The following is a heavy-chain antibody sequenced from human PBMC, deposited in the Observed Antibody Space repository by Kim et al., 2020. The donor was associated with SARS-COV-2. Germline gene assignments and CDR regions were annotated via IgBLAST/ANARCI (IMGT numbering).Heavy chain of an antibody. Sequence: ASVKVSCKASGYTFTGHYIHWLRQAPGQGLEWMGWINPNSGDASYAQESQGRVTMTSDTSISTAYMELSSLTSDDTAMYYCARDRLSYYYDSSGYGRKEYYFDHWGQGTLVTVSS. D-gene: IGHD3-22*01. CDR3: ARDRLSYYYDSSGYGRKEYYFDH. CDR1: GYTFTGHY. CDR2: INPNSGDA. J-gene: IGHJ4*02. V-gene: IGHV1-2*02.